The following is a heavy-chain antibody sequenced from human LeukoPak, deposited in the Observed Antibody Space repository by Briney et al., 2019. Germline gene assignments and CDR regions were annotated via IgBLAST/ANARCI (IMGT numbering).Heavy chain of an antibody. J-gene: IGHJ4*02. Sequence: AWGALRLSCAASWVSGSSNYMNRGRPGPGEGVGWVSVIYSGGSTHYADSVKGRFTISRDNSKNTLFLQMNSLRAEDTAVYYCAREAVTRNYFDYWGQGTLVTVSS. CDR1: WVSGSSNY. V-gene: IGHV3-53*01. D-gene: IGHD4-17*01. CDR3: AREAVTRNYFDY. CDR2: IYSGGST.